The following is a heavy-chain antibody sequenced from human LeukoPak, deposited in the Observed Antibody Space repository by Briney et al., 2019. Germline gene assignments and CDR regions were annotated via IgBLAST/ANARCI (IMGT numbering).Heavy chain of an antibody. Sequence: PGGSLRLSCAASGFTFSSYGMHWVRQAPGKGLEWVAVIWYDGSNKYYADSVKGRFTISRDNSKNTLYLQMNSLRAEDTAVYYCAKGSHSSGYYVFDYWGQGTLVTVSS. CDR3: AKGSHSSGYYVFDY. D-gene: IGHD3-22*01. CDR2: IWYDGSNK. V-gene: IGHV3-33*06. CDR1: GFTFSSYG. J-gene: IGHJ4*02.